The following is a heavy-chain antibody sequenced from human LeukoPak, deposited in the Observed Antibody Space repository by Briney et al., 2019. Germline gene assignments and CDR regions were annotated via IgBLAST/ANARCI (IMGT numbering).Heavy chain of an antibody. J-gene: IGHJ4*02. CDR3: ARGLVAAY. CDR2: IYYSGST. V-gene: IGHV4-59*01. Sequence: PSETLSLTCTVSGGSISSYYWSWIRQPPGKGLEWIGYIYYSGSTNYNPSLKSRVTISVDTSKNQFSLKLSSVTAADKAVYYCARGLVAAYWGQGTLATVSS. D-gene: IGHD2-15*01. CDR1: GGSISSYY.